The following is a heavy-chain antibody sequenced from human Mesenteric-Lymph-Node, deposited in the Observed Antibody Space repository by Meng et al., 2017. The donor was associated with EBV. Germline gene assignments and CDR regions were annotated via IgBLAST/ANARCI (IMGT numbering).Heavy chain of an antibody. J-gene: IGHJ4*02. V-gene: IGHV4-34*01. CDR2: INHSGFS. D-gene: IGHD3-16*02. CDR1: GGSFSGFY. CDR3: ARITFGGAIGD. Sequence: QVQLHQWGAGLLNPSATLSLNCAVYGGSFSGFYWTWIRQSPGRDLEWIGEINHSGFSNYNPSLKSRVTISVDKSKNQFSLKVNSLTAADTAVYYCARITFGGAIGDWGQGTLVTVSS.